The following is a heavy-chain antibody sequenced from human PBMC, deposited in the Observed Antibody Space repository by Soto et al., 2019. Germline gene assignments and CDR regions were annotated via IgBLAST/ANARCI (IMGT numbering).Heavy chain of an antibody. D-gene: IGHD3-22*01. Sequence: QVQLVQSAAEEKKPGSSVKISCKASGNTFINYAFSWMRQAPAQGLEWIGGTVPMSGGPNSAQKFPDRVTITADPSTDTVIIHLCTLTPDDTAVCYCATVGIRRITADLVGVYHFHGLDVWGKGTKVTVS. CDR1: GNTFINYA. V-gene: IGHV1-69*19. J-gene: IGHJ6*04. CDR3: ATVGIRRITADLVGVYHFHGLDV. CDR2: TVPMSGGP.